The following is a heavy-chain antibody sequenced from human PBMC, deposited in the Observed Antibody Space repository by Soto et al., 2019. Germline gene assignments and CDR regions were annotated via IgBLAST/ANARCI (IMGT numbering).Heavy chain of an antibody. Sequence: EVQLVESGGGLVQPGGSLRLSCAASGFTFSSYSMNWVRQAPGKGLEWVSYISSSSSTIYYADSVKGRFTISRDNAKNSLYLEMNSLSDEPTAVYYCATGRGMDVWGPGTTVTVSS. J-gene: IGHJ6*02. CDR1: GFTFSSYS. CDR3: ATGRGMDV. V-gene: IGHV3-48*02. CDR2: ISSSSSTI.